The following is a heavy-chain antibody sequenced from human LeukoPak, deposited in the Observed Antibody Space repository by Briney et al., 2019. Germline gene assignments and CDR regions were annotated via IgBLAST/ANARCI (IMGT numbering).Heavy chain of an antibody. CDR2: IYTSGST. D-gene: IGHD3-3*01. J-gene: IGHJ3*02. Sequence: PSETLSLTCTVSGGSISSYYWSWIRQPAGKGLEWIGRIYTSGSTNYNPSLKSRVTMSVDTSKNQFSLKLSSVTAADTAVYYCARNTDFWSGPDASDIWGQGTMVTVSS. CDR3: ARNTDFWSGPDASDI. V-gene: IGHV4-4*07. CDR1: GGSISSYY.